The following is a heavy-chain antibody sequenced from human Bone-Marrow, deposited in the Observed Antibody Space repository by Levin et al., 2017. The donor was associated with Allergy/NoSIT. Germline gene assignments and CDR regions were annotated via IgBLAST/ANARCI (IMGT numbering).Heavy chain of an antibody. Sequence: SETLSLTCTVSGGYIRSFYWSWIRQPPGKGLEWVGYIYSGGTTDYNPSFRNRSTISITTSKSQVSLKVTSVTPADTAVYYCARGTPIMTSTLRAFDIWGQGTMVTVSS. J-gene: IGHJ3*02. D-gene: IGHD3-16*01. CDR2: IYSGGTT. V-gene: IGHV4-59*01. CDR3: ARGTPIMTSTLRAFDI. CDR1: GGYIRSFY.